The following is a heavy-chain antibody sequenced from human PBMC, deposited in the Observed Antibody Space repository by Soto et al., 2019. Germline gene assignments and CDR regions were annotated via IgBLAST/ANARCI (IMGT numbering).Heavy chain of an antibody. V-gene: IGHV1-46*03. CDR1: GYTFTSYY. J-gene: IGHJ3*02. CDR2: INPSGGST. CDR3: ARASGVATSPHAFDI. Sequence: ASGKVSCKASGYTFTSYYMHWVRQAPGQGLEWMGIINPSGGSTSYAQKFQGRVTMTRDTSTSTVYMELSSLRSEDTAVYYCARASGVATSPHAFDIWGQGTMVTVSS. D-gene: IGHD5-12*01.